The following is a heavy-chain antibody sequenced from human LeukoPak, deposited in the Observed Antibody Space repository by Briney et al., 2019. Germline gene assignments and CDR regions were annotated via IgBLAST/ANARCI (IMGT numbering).Heavy chain of an antibody. V-gene: IGHV1-18*01. D-gene: IGHD6-6*01. CDR3: ARDRGEYSSSSSRFDP. CDR1: GYTFTSYG. CDR2: ISAYNGNT. Sequence: ASVKVSCKASGYTFTSYGISWVRQAPGQGLEWMGWISAYNGNTNYAQKLQGRVTTTTDTSTSTAYMELRSLRSDDTAVYYCARDRGEYSSSSSRFDPWGQGTLVTVSS. J-gene: IGHJ5*02.